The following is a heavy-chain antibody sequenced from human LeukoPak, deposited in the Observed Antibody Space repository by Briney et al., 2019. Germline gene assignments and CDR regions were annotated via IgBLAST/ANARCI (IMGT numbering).Heavy chain of an antibody. CDR1: GFTFSAFA. V-gene: IGHV3-30*04. J-gene: IGHJ4*02. CDR3: ARDLEPYCSGGSCSRLDY. D-gene: IGHD2-15*01. Sequence: GGSLRLSCKASGFTFSAFAMHWVRQAPGKGLEWVAVISFDGSDKYYADSVKGRFTISRNNAKNSLYQQMNSLRAEDTAVYYCARDLEPYCSGGSCSRLDYWGQGTLVTVSS. CDR2: ISFDGSDK.